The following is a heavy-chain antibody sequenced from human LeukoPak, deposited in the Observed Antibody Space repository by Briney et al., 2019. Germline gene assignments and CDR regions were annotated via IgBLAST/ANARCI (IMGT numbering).Heavy chain of an antibody. J-gene: IGHJ4*02. CDR2: IYPGDSDT. D-gene: IGHD6-13*01. Sequence: GGSLKISCKGSGYSFTSYGIAWVRQMPGKGLEWMGIIYPGDSDTRYSPSFQGQVTISADKSISTAYLQWSSLKASGTAMYYCARQEGFSRRWYYYWGQGTLVTVSS. V-gene: IGHV5-51*01. CDR3: ARQEGFSRRWYYY. CDR1: GYSFTSYG.